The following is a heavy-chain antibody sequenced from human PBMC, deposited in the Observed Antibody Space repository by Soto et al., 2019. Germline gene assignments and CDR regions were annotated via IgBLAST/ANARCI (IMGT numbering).Heavy chain of an antibody. Sequence: PGGSLRLSCAASGFTFSNAWMNWVRQAPGKGLEWVGRIKSKTDGGTTDYAAPVKGRFTISRDDSKNTLYLQMNSLKTEDTAVYYCTTAAIWCSSTSCYDGDYYGMDVWGQGTTVTVSS. CDR3: TTAAIWCSSTSCYDGDYYGMDV. CDR1: GFTFSNAW. D-gene: IGHD2-2*01. V-gene: IGHV3-15*07. J-gene: IGHJ6*02. CDR2: IKSKTDGGTT.